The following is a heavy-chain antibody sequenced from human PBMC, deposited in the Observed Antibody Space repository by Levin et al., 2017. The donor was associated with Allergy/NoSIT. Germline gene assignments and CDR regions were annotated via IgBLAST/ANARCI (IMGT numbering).Heavy chain of an antibody. CDR2: ISSTGSTI. CDR3: ARQLGNFWSGYNYFDY. D-gene: IGHD3-3*01. V-gene: IGHV3-48*03. J-gene: IGHJ4*02. Sequence: GESLKISCAASGFTFSSYEMNWVRRAPGKGLGWVSYISSTGSTIYSADSVKGRVTISRDNAKNSLYLHMNSLRAEDTAVYYCARQLGNFWSGYNYFDYWGQGTLVTVSS. CDR1: GFTFSSYE.